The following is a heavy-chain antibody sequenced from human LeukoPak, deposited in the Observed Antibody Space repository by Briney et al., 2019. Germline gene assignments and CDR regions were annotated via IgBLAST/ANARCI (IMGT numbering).Heavy chain of an antibody. J-gene: IGHJ4*02. V-gene: IGHV4-34*01. D-gene: IGHD3-22*01. Sequence: PSGTLPLTCSVSGGSLSPYYWSWIRQPPGGGLEWLGEINQSGSTNYNPSLKSRVTISVEKFKNQFSLEVTSVTAADTAIYYCATLGGLYYESHGYPDFDHWGQGTLVTVSS. CDR3: ATLGGLYYESHGYPDFDH. CDR2: INQSGST. CDR1: GGSLSPYY.